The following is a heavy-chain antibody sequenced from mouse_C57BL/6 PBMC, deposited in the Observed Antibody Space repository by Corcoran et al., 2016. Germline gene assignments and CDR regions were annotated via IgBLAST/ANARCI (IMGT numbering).Heavy chain of an antibody. CDR1: GYTFTDYY. CDR3: ARRGTPYYFDY. V-gene: IGHV1-26*01. Sequence: EVQLQQSGPELVKPGASVKISCKASGYTFTDYYMNWVKQSHGKSLEWIGDINPNNGGTSYNQKFKGKATLTVDKSSSTAYMELRSLTSEDSAVYYGARRGTPYYFDYWGQGTTLTVSS. CDR2: INPNNGGT. J-gene: IGHJ2*01.